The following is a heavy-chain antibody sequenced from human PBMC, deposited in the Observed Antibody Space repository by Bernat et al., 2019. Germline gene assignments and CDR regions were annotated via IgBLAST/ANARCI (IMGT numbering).Heavy chain of an antibody. Sequence: VQLVESGGGVVQPGRSLRLSCAASGFTFSSYAMHWVRQAPGKGLVWVAGINSDGSDMRYADSVKGRFTISRDNAKNTVYLQMNSLRDEDTAVYYCGRDDQGPMATDYWGQGTLVTVSS. CDR1: GFTFSSYA. V-gene: IGHV3-74*01. CDR3: GRDDQGPMATDY. J-gene: IGHJ4*02. CDR2: INSDGSDM. D-gene: IGHD5-24*01.